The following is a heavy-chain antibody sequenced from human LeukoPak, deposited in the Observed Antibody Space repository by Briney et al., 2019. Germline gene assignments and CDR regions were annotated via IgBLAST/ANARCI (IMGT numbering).Heavy chain of an antibody. Sequence: PGRSLRLSCAASGFTFSGYAMSWVRQAPGKGLEWVSGISGTGDSTYYADSVRGRFTISRDNSRNTLYLQMNSLRAADTAVYYCAVKDYGESYWGQGTLVTVSS. CDR1: GFTFSGYA. CDR3: AVKDYGESY. V-gene: IGHV3-23*01. CDR2: ISGTGDST. J-gene: IGHJ1*01. D-gene: IGHD4-17*01.